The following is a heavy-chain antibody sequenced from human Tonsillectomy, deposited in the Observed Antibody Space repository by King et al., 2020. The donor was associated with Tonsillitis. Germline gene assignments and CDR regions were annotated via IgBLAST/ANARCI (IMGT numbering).Heavy chain of an antibody. D-gene: IGHD3-10*01. Sequence: VQLVESGGGVVQPGRSLRLSCAASGFTFSSYGMHWVRQAPGKGLEWVAVISYDGSNKYYADSVKGRFTISRDNSKNTLYLQMNSLRAEDTAVYYCAKVPYYGSASYSFYYSSPGTLVTVSS. CDR3: AKVPYYGSASYSFYY. CDR1: GFTFSSYG. CDR2: ISYDGSNK. V-gene: IGHV3-30*18. J-gene: IGHJ4*01.